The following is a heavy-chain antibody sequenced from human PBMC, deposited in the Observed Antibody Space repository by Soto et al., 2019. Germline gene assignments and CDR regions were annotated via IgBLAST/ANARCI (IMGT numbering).Heavy chain of an antibody. CDR1: GYTFTGYQ. J-gene: IGHJ4*02. CDR3: ARGQYIVSPEN. D-gene: IGHD2-21*01. V-gene: IGHV1-2*02. CDR2: INPNSGGT. Sequence: QVLLVQSGAEVKKPGTSVKVSCKASGYTFTGYQMYWVRQAPGQGLEWMGWINPNSGGTNYAQKFQGRVTMTRDTSITTAYMELNRLTSDDTAVYYCARGQYIVSPENWGQGTLVSVSS.